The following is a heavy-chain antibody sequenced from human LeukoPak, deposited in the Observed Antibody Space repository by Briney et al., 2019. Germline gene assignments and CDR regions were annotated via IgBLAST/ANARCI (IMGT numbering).Heavy chain of an antibody. Sequence: PSQTLSLTCSVSGGSIISDTYYWSWIRQPAGTGLEWIGRIFSSGSTNYNPSLKSRVTMSVDTSKNQFSLKLSSVTASDTAVYYCARRAYGGKAAFGMWGQGTMVTVSS. CDR3: ARRAYGGKAAFGM. D-gene: IGHD4-23*01. CDR1: GGSIISDTYY. V-gene: IGHV4-61*02. CDR2: IFSSGST. J-gene: IGHJ3*02.